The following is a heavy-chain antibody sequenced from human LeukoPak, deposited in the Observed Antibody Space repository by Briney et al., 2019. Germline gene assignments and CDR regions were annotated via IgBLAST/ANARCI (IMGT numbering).Heavy chain of an antibody. D-gene: IGHD3-3*01. CDR2: ISGSGGST. CDR3: AKVRSGYLNWFDP. V-gene: IGHV3-23*01. J-gene: IGHJ5*02. CDR1: GFTFDDYA. Sequence: GGSLRLSCAASGFTFDDYAMPWVRQAPGKGLEWVSPISGSGGSTYYADSVKGRFTISRDNSKNTLYLQMNSLRAEDTAVYYCAKVRSGYLNWFDPWGQGTLVTVSS.